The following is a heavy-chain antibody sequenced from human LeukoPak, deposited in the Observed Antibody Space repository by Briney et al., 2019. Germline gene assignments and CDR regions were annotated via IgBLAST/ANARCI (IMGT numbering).Heavy chain of an antibody. CDR3: ATCRGSYRCYFDY. V-gene: IGHV4-61*02. CDR1: GGSISSGSYY. D-gene: IGHD1-26*01. J-gene: IGHJ4*02. CDR2: IYTSGST. Sequence: SETLSLTCTVSGGSISSGSYYWSWIRQPAGKGLEWIGRIYTSGSTNYNPSLKSRVTISVDTSKNQFSLKLSSVTAADTAVYYCATCRGSYRCYFDYWGQGTLVTVSS.